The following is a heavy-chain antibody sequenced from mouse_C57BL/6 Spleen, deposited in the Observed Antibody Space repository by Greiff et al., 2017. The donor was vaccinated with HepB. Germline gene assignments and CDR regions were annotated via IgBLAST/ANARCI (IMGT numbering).Heavy chain of an antibody. Sequence: VQLQQSGPELVKPGASVKISCKASGYAFSSSWMNWVKQRPGKGLEWIGRIYPGDGDTNYNGKFKGKATMTADKSSSTAYMQLSSLTSEESAVYVVERSGRYYDYDEGGYMDYWGQGTTLTVSS. CDR1: GYAFSSSW. CDR2: IYPGDGDT. J-gene: IGHJ2*01. V-gene: IGHV1-82*01. D-gene: IGHD2-4*01. CDR3: ERSGRYYDYDEGGYMDY.